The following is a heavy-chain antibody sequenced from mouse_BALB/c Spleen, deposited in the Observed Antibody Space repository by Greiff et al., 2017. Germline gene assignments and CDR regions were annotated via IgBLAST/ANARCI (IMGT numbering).Heavy chain of an antibody. D-gene: IGHD1-1*01. Sequence: EVNVVESGGGLVKPGGSLKLSCAASGFTFSSYAMSWVRQTPEKRLEWVASISSGGSTYYPDSVKGRFTISRDNPKNTLFLQMTSLRSEDTAMYYCARRTTVAHYAMDYWGQGTSVTVSS. CDR1: GFTFSSYA. J-gene: IGHJ4*01. V-gene: IGHV5-6-5*01. CDR2: ISSGGST. CDR3: ARRTTVAHYAMDY.